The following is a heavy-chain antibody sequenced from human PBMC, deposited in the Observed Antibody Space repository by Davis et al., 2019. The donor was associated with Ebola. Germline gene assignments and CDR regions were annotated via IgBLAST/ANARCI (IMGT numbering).Heavy chain of an antibody. Sequence: SETLSLTCAVSGGSISSSNWWSWVRQPPGKGLEWIGEIYHSGSTNYNPSLKSRVTISVDKSKNQFSLKLSSVTAADTAVYYCARGKFGSTVVTFFDYWGQGTLVTVSS. V-gene: IGHV4-4*02. CDR2: IYHSGST. CDR3: ARGKFGSTVVTFFDY. J-gene: IGHJ4*02. CDR1: GGSISSSNW. D-gene: IGHD4-23*01.